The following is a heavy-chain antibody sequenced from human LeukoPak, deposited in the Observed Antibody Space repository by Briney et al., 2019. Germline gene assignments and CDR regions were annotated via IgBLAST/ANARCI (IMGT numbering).Heavy chain of an antibody. CDR1: GYTFTSYD. CDR2: MNPNSGNT. J-gene: IGHJ4*02. CDR3: ARSLELRNSLFGY. Sequence: ASVKVSRKASGYTFTSYDINWVRQAPGQGLEWMGWMNPNSGNTGYAQKFQGRVTMTRNTSISTAYMELSSLRSEDTAVYYCARSLELRNSLFGYWGQGTLVTVSS. V-gene: IGHV1-8*01. D-gene: IGHD1-7*01.